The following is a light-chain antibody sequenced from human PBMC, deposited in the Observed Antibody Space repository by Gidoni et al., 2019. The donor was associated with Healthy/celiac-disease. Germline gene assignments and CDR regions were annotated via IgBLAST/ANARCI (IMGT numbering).Light chain of an antibody. V-gene: IGLV3-25*03. CDR3: QSADSSGTYVV. Sequence: SSELTQPPPVPVPQGQTARITCSGDALPKQYASWYQQKPGQAPVLVIYKDSERPSGVPDRFSGSSSGTTVTLTISGVQAEDEADYYCQSADSSGTYVVFGGGTKLTVL. J-gene: IGLJ2*01. CDR2: KDS. CDR1: ALPKQY.